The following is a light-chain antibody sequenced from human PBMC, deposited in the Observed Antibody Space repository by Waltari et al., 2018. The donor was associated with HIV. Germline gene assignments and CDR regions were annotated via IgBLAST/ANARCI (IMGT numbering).Light chain of an antibody. CDR1: NIGSKS. V-gene: IGLV3-21*04. CDR2: DAS. CDR3: QVWDSSSDHVV. J-gene: IGLJ2*01. Sequence: SYVLTQPPSVSVAPGKTARSTCGGTNIGSKSVHWYQQKPGQAPVLVIEDASDRPAGIPERFSGSNSGNTATLTISRVEAGDEADYYCQVWDSSSDHVVFGGGTKLTVL.